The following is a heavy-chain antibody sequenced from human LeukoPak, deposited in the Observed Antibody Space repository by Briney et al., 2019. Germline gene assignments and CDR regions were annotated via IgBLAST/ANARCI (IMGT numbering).Heavy chain of an antibody. D-gene: IGHD6-13*01. J-gene: IGHJ5*02. CDR2: INHSGST. CDR3: ARVGEQQLDRWFDP. Sequence: SETLSLTCAVYGGSFSGHYWSWIRQPPGKGLEWIGEINHSGSTNYNPSLKSRVTISVDTSKNQFSLKLSSVTAADTAVYYCARVGEQQLDRWFDPWGQGTLVTVSS. CDR1: GGSFSGHY. V-gene: IGHV4-34*01.